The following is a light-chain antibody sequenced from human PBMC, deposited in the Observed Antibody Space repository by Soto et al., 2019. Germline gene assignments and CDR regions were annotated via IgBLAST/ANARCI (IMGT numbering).Light chain of an antibody. CDR1: QSVFYSSNNKNY. Sequence: DIVMTQSPDSLAVSLGERATINCKSSQSVFYSSNNKNYLNWYQQKPGQPPKLLIYWASARESGVPDRFSGSGSGTDFTLTISSLQAEDVAVYYCQQYYSTPFTFGGGTKVEIK. CDR2: WAS. J-gene: IGKJ4*01. CDR3: QQYYSTPFT. V-gene: IGKV4-1*01.